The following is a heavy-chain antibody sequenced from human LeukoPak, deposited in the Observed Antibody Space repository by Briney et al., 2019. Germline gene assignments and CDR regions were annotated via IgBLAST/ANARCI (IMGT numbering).Heavy chain of an antibody. D-gene: IGHD6-19*01. CDR1: GFTFSSYA. Sequence: AGRSLRLSCAASGFTFSSYAMHWVRQAPGKGLEWVAVISYDGSNKYYADSVKGRFTISRDNSKNTLYLQMNSLRADDTAVYYCAREGIAVAGSLSGQDYYYYMDVWGKGTTVTISS. J-gene: IGHJ6*03. CDR2: ISYDGSNK. V-gene: IGHV3-30*04. CDR3: AREGIAVAGSLSGQDYYYYMDV.